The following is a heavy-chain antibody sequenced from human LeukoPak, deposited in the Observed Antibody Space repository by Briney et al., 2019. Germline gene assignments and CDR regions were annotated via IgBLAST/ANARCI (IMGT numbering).Heavy chain of an antibody. CDR1: GFTFSSYS. CDR3: ARDLDYGGNSVWWYYYYMDV. V-gene: IGHV3-21*01. J-gene: IGHJ6*03. D-gene: IGHD4-23*01. Sequence: GGSLRLSCAASGFTFSSYSMNWVRQAPGKGLEWVSSISSSSSYIYYADSVKGRFTISRDNAKNSLYLQMNSLRAEDTAVYYCARDLDYGGNSVWWYYYYMDVWGKGTTVTVSS. CDR2: ISSSSSYI.